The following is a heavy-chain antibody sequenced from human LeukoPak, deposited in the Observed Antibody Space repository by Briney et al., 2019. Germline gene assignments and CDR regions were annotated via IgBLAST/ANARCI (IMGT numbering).Heavy chain of an antibody. CDR1: GGSISSGDYY. Sequence: SQTLSLTCTVSGGSISSGDYYWSWIRQPPGKGLEWIGYIYYSGSTYYNPSLKSRVTISVDTSKNQFSLKLSSVTAADTAVYYCARDPSPGYCSSTSCPSRAFDIWGQGTMVTVSS. J-gene: IGHJ3*02. V-gene: IGHV4-30-4*08. D-gene: IGHD2-2*03. CDR3: ARDPSPGYCSSTSCPSRAFDI. CDR2: IYYSGST.